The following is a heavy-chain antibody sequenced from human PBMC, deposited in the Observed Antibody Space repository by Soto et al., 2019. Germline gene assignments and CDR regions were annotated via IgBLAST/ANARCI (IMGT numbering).Heavy chain of an antibody. CDR1: GGCLGSSSYY. D-gene: IGHD6-13*01. V-gene: IGHV4-39*01. CDR2: IYYSGNT. Sequence: SESLSLTCTVCGGCLGSSSYYWRWIRQSPGKGLEWIGNIYYSGNTFYNPSLKSRVTISVDTSKNQFYLHLSSVTAADTAIFCCASIAAPGTTHFDFWGQGTLVTVSS. J-gene: IGHJ4*02. CDR3: ASIAAPGTTHFDF.